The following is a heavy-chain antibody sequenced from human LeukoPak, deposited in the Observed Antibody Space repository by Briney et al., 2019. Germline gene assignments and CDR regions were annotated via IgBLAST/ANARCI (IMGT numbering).Heavy chain of an antibody. CDR3: ARRAETYYDSTRGFDP. D-gene: IGHD3-22*01. CDR2: INHSGST. CDR1: GYSIRSVYY. V-gene: IGHV4-38-2*02. Sequence: SETLSLTCTVSGYSIRSVYYWSWIRQPPGKGLEWIGEINHSGSTNYNPSLKSRVTISVDTSKNQFSLKLSSVTAADTAVYYCARRAETYYDSTRGFDPWGQGTLVTVSS. J-gene: IGHJ5*02.